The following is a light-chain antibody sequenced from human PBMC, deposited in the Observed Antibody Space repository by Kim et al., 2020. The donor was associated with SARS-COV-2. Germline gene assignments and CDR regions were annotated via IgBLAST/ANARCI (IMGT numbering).Light chain of an antibody. V-gene: IGKV4-1*01. Sequence: DIVMTQSPDSLPVSLGERATINCKSSQSVLYSSSNKNYLAWYQQKPGHPPKLLIYWASTRESGVPDRFSGSGSGTDFTLTISSLQAEDVAVYYCQQYYSTPPYTFGQGTKLEI. CDR2: WAS. CDR1: QSVLYSSSNKNY. CDR3: QQYYSTPPYT. J-gene: IGKJ2*01.